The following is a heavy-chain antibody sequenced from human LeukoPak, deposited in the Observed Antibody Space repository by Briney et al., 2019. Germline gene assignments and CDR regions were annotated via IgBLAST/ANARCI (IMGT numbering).Heavy chain of an antibody. CDR3: ARDLRGNRGSLDY. J-gene: IGHJ4*02. CDR2: IWYDGSNK. Sequence: GGSLRLSCAASGFTFSSYVMHWVRQAPGKGLEWVAVIWYDGSNKYYADSVKGRFTISRDNSKNTLYLQMNSLRAEDTAVYYCARDLRGNRGSLDYWGQGTLVTVSS. V-gene: IGHV3-33*01. CDR1: GFTFSSYV. D-gene: IGHD1-26*01.